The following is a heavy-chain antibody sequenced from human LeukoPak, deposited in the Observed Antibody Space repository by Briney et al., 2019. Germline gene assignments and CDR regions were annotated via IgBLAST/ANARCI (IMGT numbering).Heavy chain of an antibody. CDR2: IYHSGNT. CDR1: GDSISSDNW. J-gene: IGHJ4*02. D-gene: IGHD3-16*01. CDR3: ARHGGGFFFDY. V-gene: IGHV4-4*02. Sequence: PSETLSLTCAVSGDSISSDNWWSWVRQPPGKGLEWIGEIYHSGNTNYNPSLRSRVTISVDKSKNQLSLRMSSVTAADTAVYYCARHGGGFFFDYWGQGTLVTVSS.